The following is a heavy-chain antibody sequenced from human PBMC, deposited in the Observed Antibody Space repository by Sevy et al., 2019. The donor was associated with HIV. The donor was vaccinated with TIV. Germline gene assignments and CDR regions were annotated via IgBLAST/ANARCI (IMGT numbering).Heavy chain of an antibody. D-gene: IGHD3-3*01. Sequence: SETLSLTCTVSGGSFSTSYYWGWVRQPPGKGPEWIGCIHYSGSTYYNPSLKSRVSISVDTSKNSFSLKLSSVTAADTAVYYCANMGRGYYFYFDLWGQGTLVTVSS. CDR1: GGSFSTSYY. V-gene: IGHV4-39*02. CDR3: ANMGRGYYFYFDL. CDR2: IHYSGST. J-gene: IGHJ4*02.